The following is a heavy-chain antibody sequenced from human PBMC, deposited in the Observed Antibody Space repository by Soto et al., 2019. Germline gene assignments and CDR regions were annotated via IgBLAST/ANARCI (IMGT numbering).Heavy chain of an antibody. V-gene: IGHV1-18*01. CDR1: GYTFTSYG. D-gene: IGHD1-26*01. J-gene: IGHJ4*02. CDR2: ISAYNGNT. CDR3: ARDSGSYSTNRFFDY. Sequence: EASVKVSCKASGYTFTSYGISWVRQAPGQGLEWMGWISAYNGNTNYAQKLQGRVTMTTDTSTSTAYMELRSLRSDDTAVYYCARDSGSYSTNRFFDYWGQGTLVTVSS.